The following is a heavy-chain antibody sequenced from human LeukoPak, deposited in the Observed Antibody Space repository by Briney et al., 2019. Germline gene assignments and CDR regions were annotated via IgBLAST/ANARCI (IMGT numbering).Heavy chain of an antibody. D-gene: IGHD3-16*01. Sequence: SETLSLTCTVSGGSISSYYWSWIRQPPGKGLEWIGYIYYSGSTNYNPSPKSRVTISVDTSKNQFFLILSSVTAADTAVYYCARVGPGDHTWGSYSFDLWGRGTLVTVSS. J-gene: IGHJ4*02. CDR1: GGSISSYY. CDR3: ARVGPGDHTWGSYSFDL. CDR2: IYYSGST. V-gene: IGHV4-59*01.